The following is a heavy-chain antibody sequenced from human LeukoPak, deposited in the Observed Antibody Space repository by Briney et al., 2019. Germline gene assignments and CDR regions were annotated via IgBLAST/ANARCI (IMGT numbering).Heavy chain of an antibody. D-gene: IGHD3-22*01. Sequence: GGSLRLSCAASGFTFSSYGMHWVRQAPGKGLEGVAVISYDGSNKYYADSVKGRFTISRDNSKNTLYLQMNSLRAEDTAVYYCAKEGYYYDSSGYNYYYGMDVWGQGTTVTVS. V-gene: IGHV3-30*18. CDR3: AKEGYYYDSSGYNYYYGMDV. CDR2: ISYDGSNK. CDR1: GFTFSSYG. J-gene: IGHJ6*02.